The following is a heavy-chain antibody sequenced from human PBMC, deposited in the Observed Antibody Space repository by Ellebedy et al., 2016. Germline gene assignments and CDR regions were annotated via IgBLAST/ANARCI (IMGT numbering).Heavy chain of an antibody. Sequence: GGSLRLSCAASGFTVRTNYMSWVRQAPGKGLEWVSVLYSGGSTNYSDSVKGRFIISRDNSENTLYLQMNSLRAEDTAVYYCAREGAEGFDLVRYFENWGQGTLVTVSS. CDR2: LYSGGST. CDR1: GFTVRTNY. CDR3: AREGAEGFDLVRYFEN. D-gene: IGHD2-8*02. J-gene: IGHJ4*02. V-gene: IGHV3-66*01.